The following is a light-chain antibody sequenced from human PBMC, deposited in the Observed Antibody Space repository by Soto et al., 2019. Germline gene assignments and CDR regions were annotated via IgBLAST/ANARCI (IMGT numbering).Light chain of an antibody. V-gene: IGKV1-5*03. CDR3: QQYNSYSPT. Sequence: DIQMPQSPSTMSASIGESVTITCRASQSISSWLAWYQQKPGKAPKLLIQKASSLESGVSSRFSGSGSETEFTLTISSLQPDDFATYYCQQYNSYSPTFGGGTKVDI. CDR1: QSISSW. J-gene: IGKJ4*01. CDR2: KAS.